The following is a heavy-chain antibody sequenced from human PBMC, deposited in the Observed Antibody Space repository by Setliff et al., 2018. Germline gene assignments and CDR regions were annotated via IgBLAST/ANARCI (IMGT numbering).Heavy chain of an antibody. Sequence: GGSLRLSCAGSGFTFNDAWMTWVRQAPGKGLEWVGRIKSKTDGGTTDYAAPVKGRFTISRDDSKNTLYLQMNSLKTEDTAVYYCTPWTGTSRLHYWGQGTLVTVSS. CDR2: IKSKTDGGTT. CDR3: TPWTGTSRLHY. J-gene: IGHJ4*02. V-gene: IGHV3-15*01. D-gene: IGHD1-7*01. CDR1: GFTFNDAW.